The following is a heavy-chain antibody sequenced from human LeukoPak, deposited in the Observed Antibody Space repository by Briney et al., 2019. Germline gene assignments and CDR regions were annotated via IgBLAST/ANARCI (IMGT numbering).Heavy chain of an antibody. V-gene: IGHV4-34*01. CDR2: INHSGNT. Sequence: SETLSLTCAVYGGSLSGYYWSWIRQPPGKGLEWIGEINHSGNTNYNPSLKSRVTISVDTSKNQFSLNLRSVTAADTAVYYCVRGLIRGVRMLGYWGQGILVTVSS. D-gene: IGHD3-10*01. J-gene: IGHJ4*02. CDR3: VRGLIRGVRMLGY. CDR1: GGSLSGYY.